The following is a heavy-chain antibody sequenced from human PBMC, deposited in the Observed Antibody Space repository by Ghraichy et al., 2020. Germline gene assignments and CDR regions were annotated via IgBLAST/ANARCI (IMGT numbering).Heavy chain of an antibody. CDR1: SGSVSGGTYY. Sequence: SETLPLTCTPSSGSVSGGTYYWSWIRQSPGGRLEWIGYIFSTGGTNYNPSLESRVTISLDTTENHMSLTVTSVTAADTAVYFCARSAATRRPFDYWGQGTLVTVSS. D-gene: IGHD6-13*01. J-gene: IGHJ4*02. CDR3: ARSAATRRPFDY. CDR2: IFSTGGT. V-gene: IGHV4-61*03.